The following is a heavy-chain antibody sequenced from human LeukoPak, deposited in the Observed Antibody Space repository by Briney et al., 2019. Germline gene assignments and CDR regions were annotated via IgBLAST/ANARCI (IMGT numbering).Heavy chain of an antibody. CDR2: ISYDGTKK. Sequence: GGYLRLSCAASGFTFSNYGMHWVRQAPGKGLEWVAVISYDGTKKYYADSVKGRFTISRDNSKNTLYLQMDSLRAEETAVYYCAKEPGIAVTGTRNWLDPWGQGALVTVSS. V-gene: IGHV3-30*18. CDR3: AKEPGIAVTGTRNWLDP. D-gene: IGHD6-19*01. CDR1: GFTFSNYG. J-gene: IGHJ5*02.